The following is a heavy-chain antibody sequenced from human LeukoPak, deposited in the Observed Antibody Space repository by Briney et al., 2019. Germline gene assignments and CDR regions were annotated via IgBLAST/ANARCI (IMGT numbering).Heavy chain of an antibody. V-gene: IGHV1-3*01. D-gene: IGHD6-13*01. J-gene: IGHJ4*02. CDR3: ARVSTSSSWYNY. CDR2: INAGNGNT. Sequence: ASVKVSCTASGYTFTSYAMHWVRQAPGQRLEWMGWINAGNGNTKYSQKFQGRVTITRDTSASTAYMELRSLRSEDTAVYYCARVSTSSSWYNYWGQGTLVTVSS. CDR1: GYTFTSYA.